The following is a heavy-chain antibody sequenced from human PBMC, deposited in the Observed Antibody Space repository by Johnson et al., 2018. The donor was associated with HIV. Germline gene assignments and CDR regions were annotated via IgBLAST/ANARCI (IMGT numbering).Heavy chain of an antibody. J-gene: IGHJ3*02. D-gene: IGHD1-26*01. CDR3: AREDSGSTGDFDI. Sequence: DSVKGRFTISRDNAKNSLYLQMNSLRAGDTAVYYCAREDSGSTGDFDIWGQGTMVTVSS. V-gene: IGHV3-13*01.